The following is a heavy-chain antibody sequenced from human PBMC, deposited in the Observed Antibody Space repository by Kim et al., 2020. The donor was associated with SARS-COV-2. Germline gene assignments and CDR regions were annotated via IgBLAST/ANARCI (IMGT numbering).Heavy chain of an antibody. J-gene: IGHJ5*02. CDR3: ARSGFYADWFDP. Sequence: SPDTVKGRLPTARDNSKTTLYLQMRSLSVEDTAVYYCARSGFYADWFDPWGQGTLVTVSS. V-gene: IGHV3-53*01. D-gene: IGHD5-12*01.